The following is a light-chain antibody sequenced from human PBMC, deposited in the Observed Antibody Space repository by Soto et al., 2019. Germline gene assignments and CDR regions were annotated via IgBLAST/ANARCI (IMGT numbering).Light chain of an antibody. V-gene: IGKV1-39*01. Sequence: DIQMTQSPSSLSASVGDRVTITCRASQSISSYLNWYQQKPGKAPKLLIYAAYSLQSGVQPRFSGSGSGTDFILTIRSLQPEDFATYYCQQSYNTPRTFGQGTKVDI. CDR2: AAY. J-gene: IGKJ1*01. CDR3: QQSYNTPRT. CDR1: QSISSY.